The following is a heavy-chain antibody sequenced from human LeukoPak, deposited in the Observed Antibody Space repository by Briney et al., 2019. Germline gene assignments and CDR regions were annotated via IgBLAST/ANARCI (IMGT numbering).Heavy chain of an antibody. Sequence: ASVKASCKASGYTFTGYYMHWVRQAPGQRLEWMGWINPNSGGTNYAQKFQGRVTMTRDTSISTAYMELSRLRSDDPAGYYCARLKRVGKILWFGTYWFDPWGQGTLVTVSP. D-gene: IGHD3-10*01. V-gene: IGHV1-2*02. CDR1: GYTFTGYY. CDR3: ARLKRVGKILWFGTYWFDP. CDR2: INPNSGGT. J-gene: IGHJ5*02.